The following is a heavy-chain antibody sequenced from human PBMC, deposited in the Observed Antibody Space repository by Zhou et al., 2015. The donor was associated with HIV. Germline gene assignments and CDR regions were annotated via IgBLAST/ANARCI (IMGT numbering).Heavy chain of an antibody. CDR2: VSRGDGGVT. CDR1: GFTFSDYA. Sequence: EVHVLESGGGLVQPGGSLRLSCAVSGFTFSDYAMAWVRQAPGMGLEWVSVVSRGDGGVTLYADSVRGRFTVSRDNAKNSLYLQMNSLRAEDTAVYYCARVSQIVVVPAAIWFDPWGQGTLVTVSS. J-gene: IGHJ5*02. V-gene: IGHV3-23*01. D-gene: IGHD2-2*01. CDR3: ARVSQIVVVPAAIWFDP.